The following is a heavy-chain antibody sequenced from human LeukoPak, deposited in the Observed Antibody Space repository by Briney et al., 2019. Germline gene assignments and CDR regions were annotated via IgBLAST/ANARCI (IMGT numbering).Heavy chain of an antibody. V-gene: IGHV4-39*01. D-gene: IGHD6-13*01. CDR2: NYYSGRN. CDR3: ARHPLAAAGFDY. Sequence: SETLSLTCTVSGVSISSRSYSWGRLPQPPGKGLVWNGSNYYSGRNYYHPSLKRRLTISVDTSNNQFSLNLNSVTAADTAVYYCARHPLAAAGFDYWGQGTLVTVSS. J-gene: IGHJ4*02. CDR1: GVSISSRSYS.